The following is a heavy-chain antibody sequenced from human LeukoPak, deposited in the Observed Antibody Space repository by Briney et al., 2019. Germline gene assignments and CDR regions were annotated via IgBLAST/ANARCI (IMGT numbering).Heavy chain of an antibody. CDR2: ISYDGSNK. V-gene: IGHV3-30*18. CDR3: AKDSPSEHALGSYFDY. Sequence: PGRSLRLSCAASGFTFSSYGMHWVRQAPGKGLERVAVISYDGSNKYYADSVKGRFTISRDNSKNTLYLQMNSLRAEDTAVYYCAKDSPSEHALGSYFDYWGQGTLVTVSS. CDR1: GFTFSSYG. D-gene: IGHD7-27*01. J-gene: IGHJ4*02.